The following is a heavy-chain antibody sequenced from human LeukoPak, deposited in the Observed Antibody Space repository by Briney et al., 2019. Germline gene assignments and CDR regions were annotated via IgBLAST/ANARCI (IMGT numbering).Heavy chain of an antibody. CDR3: AREEESLVFRYSLGMDV. CDR1: GFTFSDYY. CDR2: ISSSGSTI. Sequence: GGSLRLSCAASGFTFSDYYMSWIRQAPGKGLEWVSYISSSGSTIYYADSVKGRFTISRDNAKNSLYLQMNSLRAEDTAVYYCAREEESLVFRYSLGMDVWGQGTTVTVSS. V-gene: IGHV3-11*01. J-gene: IGHJ6*02. D-gene: IGHD3-9*01.